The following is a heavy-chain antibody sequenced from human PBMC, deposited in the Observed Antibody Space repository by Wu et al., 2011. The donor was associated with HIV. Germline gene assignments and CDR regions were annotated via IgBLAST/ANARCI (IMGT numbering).Heavy chain of an antibody. J-gene: IGHJ4*02. Sequence: VQLVESGRLGPAWGSLRLSCAASGFTVSTHYMSWARQSPGKGLEWVSVIYTSGSTYYADSVKGRFIISRDNSKSALYLQMNSLRDEDTAVYYCAACIAGRPYWGQGTLVTVSS. CDR3: AACIAGRPY. D-gene: IGHD6-6*01. CDR1: GFTVSTHY. CDR2: IYTSGST. V-gene: IGHV3-66*01.